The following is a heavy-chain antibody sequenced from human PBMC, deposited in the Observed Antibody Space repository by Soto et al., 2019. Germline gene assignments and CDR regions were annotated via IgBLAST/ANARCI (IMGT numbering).Heavy chain of an antibody. V-gene: IGHV1-24*01. D-gene: IGHD7-27*01. J-gene: IGHJ3*02. CDR1: GNTLPYLS. Sequence: ASMKVSCQVSGNTLPYLSMHWVRQAPGKGLEWEGGFDPEDGETIYAQKVQGRVAITKYTSASTAYIQLSSLRSEYTATYHCARGANWVDIWSQGTMVIVSS. CDR3: ARGANWVDI. CDR2: FDPEDGET.